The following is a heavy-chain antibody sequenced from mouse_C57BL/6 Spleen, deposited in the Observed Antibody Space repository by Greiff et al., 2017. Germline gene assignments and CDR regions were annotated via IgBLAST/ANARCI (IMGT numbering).Heavy chain of an antibody. Sequence: QVQLQQSGPGLVQPSQSLSITCSVSGFSLTSYGVHWVRQSPGKGLEWLGVIWSGGSTDYNAAFISRLSISKDNSKSQVFFKMNSLQADDTAIYYCARNPLTTVVATSPAMDYWGQGTSVTVSS. V-gene: IGHV2-2*01. CDR3: ARNPLTTVVATSPAMDY. CDR1: GFSLTSYG. J-gene: IGHJ4*01. CDR2: IWSGGST. D-gene: IGHD1-1*01.